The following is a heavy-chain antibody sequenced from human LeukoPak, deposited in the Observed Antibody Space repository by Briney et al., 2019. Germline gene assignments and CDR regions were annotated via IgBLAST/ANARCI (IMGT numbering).Heavy chain of an antibody. CDR2: IKQDGSEK. Sequence: GGSLRLSCAASGFTFSSYWMSWVRQAPGKGLEWVANIKQDGSEKYYVDSVKGRFTISRDNAKNSLYLQMNSLRAEDTAVYYCASTMITFGGVIVSDDYWGQGTLVTVSS. V-gene: IGHV3-7*01. CDR3: ASTMITFGGVIVSDDY. D-gene: IGHD3-16*02. J-gene: IGHJ4*02. CDR1: GFTFSSYW.